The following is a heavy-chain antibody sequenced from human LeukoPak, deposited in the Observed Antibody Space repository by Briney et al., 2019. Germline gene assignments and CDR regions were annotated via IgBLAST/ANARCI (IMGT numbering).Heavy chain of an antibody. CDR1: GYTFTGYY. D-gene: IGHD3-10*01. CDR3: ARDGSGSNYFDY. V-gene: IGHV1-2*02. Sequence: GESLKISCKASGYTFTGYYMHWVRQAPGQGLEWMGWINPNSGGTNYAQKFQGRVTMTRDTSISTAYMEVSRLRSDDAAVYYCARDGSGSNYFDYWGQGTLVTVSS. J-gene: IGHJ4*02. CDR2: INPNSGGT.